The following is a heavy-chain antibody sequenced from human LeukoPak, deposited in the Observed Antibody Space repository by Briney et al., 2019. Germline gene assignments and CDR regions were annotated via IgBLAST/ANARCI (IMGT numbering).Heavy chain of an antibody. CDR3: ARTNDSSGYYVLNFLDY. Sequence: SETLSLTCTVSGGSISSSSYYWGWIRQPPGKGLEWIGSIYYSGSTYYNPSLKSRVTISVDTSKNQFSLKLSSVTAADTAVYYCARTNDSSGYYVLNFLDYWGQGTLVTVSS. CDR1: GGSISSSSYY. V-gene: IGHV4-39*01. D-gene: IGHD3-22*01. CDR2: IYYSGST. J-gene: IGHJ4*02.